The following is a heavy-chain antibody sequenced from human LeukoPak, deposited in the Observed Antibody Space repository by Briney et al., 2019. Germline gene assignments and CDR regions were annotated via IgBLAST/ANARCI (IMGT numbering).Heavy chain of an antibody. J-gene: IGHJ4*02. CDR2: ISAYNGNT. D-gene: IGHD1-26*01. V-gene: IGHV1-18*04. CDR3: ARDFLREPLDY. Sequence: ASVKVSCKASGYTFTGYYMHWVRQAPGQGLEWMGWISAYNGNTNYAQKLQGRVTMTTDTSTSTAYMELRSLRSDDTAVYYCARDFLREPLDYWGQGTLVTVSS. CDR1: GYTFTGYY.